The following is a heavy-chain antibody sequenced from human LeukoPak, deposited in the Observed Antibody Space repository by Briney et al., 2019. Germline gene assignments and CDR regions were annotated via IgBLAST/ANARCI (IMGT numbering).Heavy chain of an antibody. CDR1: GGSFSGYY. Sequence: PSETLSLTCAVYGGSFSGYYWSWIRQPPGKGLEWIGEINHSGSTNYNPSLKSRVTISVDTSKNQFSLKLSSVTAADTAVYYCAGGIAVAGTGWFDPWGQGTLVTVSS. V-gene: IGHV4-34*01. J-gene: IGHJ5*02. CDR2: INHSGST. CDR3: AGGIAVAGTGWFDP. D-gene: IGHD6-19*01.